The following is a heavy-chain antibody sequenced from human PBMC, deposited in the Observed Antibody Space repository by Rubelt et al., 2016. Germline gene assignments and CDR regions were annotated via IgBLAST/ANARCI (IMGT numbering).Heavy chain of an antibody. J-gene: IGHJ4*02. D-gene: IGHD3-10*01. V-gene: IGHV4-59*12. Sequence: QVQLQESGPGLVKPSETLSLTCTVSGGSISTYYWSWIRQPPGKGLEWIGNIYYSGSTNYNPSLKRRVPISVDTSKDQFSLKRSSVTAEETAGYYWARGRFSYGSFSAPYDYWGQGTLITVSS. CDR3: ARGRFSYGSFSAPYDY. CDR2: IYYSGST. CDR1: GGSISTYY.